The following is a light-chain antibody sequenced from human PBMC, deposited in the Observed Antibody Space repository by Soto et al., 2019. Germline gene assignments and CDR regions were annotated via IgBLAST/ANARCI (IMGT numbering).Light chain of an antibody. CDR3: QQYGSSPPRIT. CDR1: QSVSSSY. CDR2: GAS. J-gene: IGKJ5*01. Sequence: EIVFTPAPGTLSFSPGERATLSCRARQSVSSSYLAWYQQKPGQAPRLLIYGASSRATGIPDRFSGSGSGTDFTLTISRLEPEDFAVYYCQQYGSSPPRITFGQGTRLEIK. V-gene: IGKV3-20*01.